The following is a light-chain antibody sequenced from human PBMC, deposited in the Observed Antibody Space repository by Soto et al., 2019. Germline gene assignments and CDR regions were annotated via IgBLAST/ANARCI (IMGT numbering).Light chain of an antibody. CDR1: QGISSW. CDR3: QHYNSYSEA. V-gene: IGKV1-5*03. Sequence: DIQMTQSPSSLSASVRDSVTITCRASQGISSWLAWYQQKPGKAPKLLIYKASTLKSGVPSRFSGSGSGTEFTLTISSLQPDDFATYYCQHYNSYSEAFGQGTKVDIK. J-gene: IGKJ1*01. CDR2: KAS.